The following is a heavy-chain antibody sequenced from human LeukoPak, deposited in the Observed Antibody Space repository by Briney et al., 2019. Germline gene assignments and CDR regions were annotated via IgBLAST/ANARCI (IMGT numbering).Heavy chain of an antibody. CDR2: IYYSGST. J-gene: IGHJ6*03. CDR3: AANTGQYYYYLYMDV. Sequence: SASLSLTCPVAGCSISSYYWSWIRQPPGKGLEWIAFIYYSGSTNYNPSFKSRVTISVDTSRNKFSLKLSAVTAAATADYYCAANTGQYYYYLYMDVWGKGTTVTISS. V-gene: IGHV4-59*01. CDR1: GCSISSYY. D-gene: IGHD2/OR15-2a*01.